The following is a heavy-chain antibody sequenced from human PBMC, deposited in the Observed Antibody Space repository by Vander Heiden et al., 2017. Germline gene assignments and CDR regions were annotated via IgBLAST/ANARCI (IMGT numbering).Heavy chain of an antibody. J-gene: IGHJ4*02. D-gene: IGHD3-22*01. CDR2: ISGSGGST. V-gene: IGHV3-23*01. CDR3: AKSFTMIVVVSYYFDY. Sequence: EVQLLESGGGLVQPGGSLRLSCAASGFTFSSYAMGWVRQAPGKGLEWVSAISGSGGSTYYADSVKGRFTISRDNSKNTLYLQMNSLRAEDTAVYYCAKSFTMIVVVSYYFDYWGQGTLVTVSS. CDR1: GFTFSSYA.